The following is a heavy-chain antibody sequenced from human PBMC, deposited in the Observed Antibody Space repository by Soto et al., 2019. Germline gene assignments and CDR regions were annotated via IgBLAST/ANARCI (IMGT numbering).Heavy chain of an antibody. V-gene: IGHV1-69*13. J-gene: IGHJ6*02. CDR3: ARGGDSSSAGEDGYGMDV. D-gene: IGHD6-6*01. CDR1: GGPFSSYA. CDR2: IIPIFGTA. Sequence: SVKVSCKASGGPFSSYAISWVRQAPGQGLEWMGGIIPIFGTANYAQKFQGRVTITADESTSTAYMELSSLRSEDTAVYYCARGGDSSSAGEDGYGMDVWGQGTTVTVSS.